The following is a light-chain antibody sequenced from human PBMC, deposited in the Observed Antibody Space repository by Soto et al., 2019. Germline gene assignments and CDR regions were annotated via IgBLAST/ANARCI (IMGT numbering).Light chain of an antibody. V-gene: IGLV2-8*01. CDR2: EVT. J-gene: IGLJ1*01. Sequence: QSALTQPPSASGSPGQSVTISCTGTSSDVGGYNYVSWYQQHPDKAPKLMIYEVTKRPSGVPDRFSGSKSGNTASLTVSGLQAEEEADYYCSSYAGSNNFVFGTGNKVTVL. CDR1: SSDVGGYNY. CDR3: SSYAGSNNFV.